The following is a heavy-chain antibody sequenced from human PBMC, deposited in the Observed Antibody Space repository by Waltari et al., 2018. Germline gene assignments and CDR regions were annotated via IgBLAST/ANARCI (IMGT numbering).Heavy chain of an antibody. J-gene: IGHJ2*01. V-gene: IGHV4-39*01. CDR3: ARRYLNYYDSIPYPGDWYFDL. CDR2: IYYSGST. D-gene: IGHD3-22*01. Sequence: QLQLQESGPGLVKPSETLSLTCTVSGGSISSSSYYWGWIRQPPGKGLEWIGSIYYSGSTYDNPSLKSRVTISVDTSKNQFSLKLSSVTAADTAVYYCARRYLNYYDSIPYPGDWYFDLWGRGTLVTVSS. CDR1: GGSISSSSYY.